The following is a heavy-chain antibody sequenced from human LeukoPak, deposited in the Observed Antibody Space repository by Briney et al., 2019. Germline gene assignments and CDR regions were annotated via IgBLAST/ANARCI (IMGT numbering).Heavy chain of an antibody. CDR1: GFTFSSYE. D-gene: IGHD3-3*01. CDR3: ARDHSRFLEWLSGSPYFDY. J-gene: IGHJ4*02. Sequence: PGGSLRLSCAASGFTFSSYEMNWVRQAPGKGLEWVSSISSSSSYIYYADSVKGRFTISRDNAKNSLYLQMNSLRAEDTAVYYCARDHSRFLEWLSGSPYFDYWGQGTLVTVSS. V-gene: IGHV3-21*01. CDR2: ISSSSSYI.